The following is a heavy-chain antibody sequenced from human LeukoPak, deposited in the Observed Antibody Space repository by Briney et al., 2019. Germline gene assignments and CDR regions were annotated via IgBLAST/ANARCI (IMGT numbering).Heavy chain of an antibody. CDR1: GGSIISDTYY. J-gene: IGHJ5*02. CDR3: ARDSRYDSSCHAP. D-gene: IGHD3-22*01. Sequence: SETLSLTCSVSGGSIISDTYYWAWIRQPPGKGLEWIGSAHYTGDTYYNPSLKSRVTISVDTSKSQFSLKLTSVTAADTAVYFCARDSRYDSSCHAPWGQGSLVTVSS. V-gene: IGHV4-39*07. CDR2: AHYTGDT.